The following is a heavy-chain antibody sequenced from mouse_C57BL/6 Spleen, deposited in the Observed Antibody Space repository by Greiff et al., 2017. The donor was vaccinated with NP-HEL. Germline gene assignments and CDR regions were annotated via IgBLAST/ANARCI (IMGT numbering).Heavy chain of an antibody. J-gene: IGHJ1*03. Sequence: QVQLKQSGPELVKPGASVKISCKASGYAFSSSWMNWVKQRPGKGLEWIGRIYPGDGDTNYNGKFKGKATLTADNSSSTAYMQLSSLTSEDSAVYFCARGSYYGSRHWYFDVWGTGTTVTVSS. CDR2: IYPGDGDT. CDR3: ARGSYYGSRHWYFDV. D-gene: IGHD1-1*01. CDR1: GYAFSSSW. V-gene: IGHV1-82*01.